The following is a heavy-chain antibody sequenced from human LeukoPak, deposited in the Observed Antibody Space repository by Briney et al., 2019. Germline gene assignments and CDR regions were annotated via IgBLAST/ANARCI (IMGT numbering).Heavy chain of an antibody. V-gene: IGHV1-2*02. J-gene: IGHJ5*02. Sequence: ASVKVSCKASGYTFTCYYMHWVRQAPGQGLEWMGWINPNSGGTNYAQKFQGRVTMTRDTSISTAYMELSRLRSDDTAVYYCARDPPLYPVVGRPRNWFDPWGQGTLVTVSS. CDR2: INPNSGGT. CDR3: ARDPPLYPVVGRPRNWFDP. D-gene: IGHD2-15*01. CDR1: GYTFTCYY.